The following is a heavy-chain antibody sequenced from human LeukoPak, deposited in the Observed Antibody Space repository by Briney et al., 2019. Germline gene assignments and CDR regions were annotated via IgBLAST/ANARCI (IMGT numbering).Heavy chain of an antibody. CDR2: IWYDGSNK. Sequence: PGGSLRLSCAASGFTFSSYGMHWVRQAPGKGLEWVAVIWYDGSNKYYADSVKGRLTISRDNSKNTLYLQMNSLRAEDTAVYYCARDGSGKTYRGPFDYWGQGTLVTVSS. J-gene: IGHJ4*02. V-gene: IGHV3-33*01. D-gene: IGHD3-10*01. CDR1: GFTFSSYG. CDR3: ARDGSGKTYRGPFDY.